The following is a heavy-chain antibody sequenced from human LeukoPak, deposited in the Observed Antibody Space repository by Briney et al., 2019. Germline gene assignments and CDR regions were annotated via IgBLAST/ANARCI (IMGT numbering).Heavy chain of an antibody. D-gene: IGHD3-9*01. J-gene: IGHJ4*02. CDR1: GGSISSGSYY. V-gene: IGHV4-61*02. Sequence: PSQTLSLTCTVSGGSISSGSYYWSWIRQPAGKGLEWIGRIYTSGSTNYNPSLKSRVTISVDTSNNQFSLKLSSVTAADTAVYYCARGNDILTGFDYWGQGTLVTVSS. CDR2: IYTSGST. CDR3: ARGNDILTGFDY.